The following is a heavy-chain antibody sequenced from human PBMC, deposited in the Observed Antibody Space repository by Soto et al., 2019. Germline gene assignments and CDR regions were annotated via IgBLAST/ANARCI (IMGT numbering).Heavy chain of an antibody. CDR1: GFIFSKYG. V-gene: IGHV3-30*18. Sequence: QVQLVESGGGVVQPGRSLRLSCGASGFIFSKYGMHWVLQAPGKGLEWVAVISYDGSNKYYAESVKGRFIISRDKSENTLCLQMNSLRAEDTALYYCAKDLGSGKPYYYYAMDVWGQGTTVTVSS. D-gene: IGHD3-10*01. CDR2: ISYDGSNK. J-gene: IGHJ6*02. CDR3: AKDLGSGKPYYYYAMDV.